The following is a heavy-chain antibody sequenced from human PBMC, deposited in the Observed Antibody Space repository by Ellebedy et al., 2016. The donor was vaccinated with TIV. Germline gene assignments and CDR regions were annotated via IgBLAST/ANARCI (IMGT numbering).Heavy chain of an antibody. Sequence: GGSLRLSCAASGFPFSSYSMHWVRQAPGKGLEWVAYTSSSAYSIYYADSVKGRFTISRDNAENSLSLQMDSLRAEDTAVYYCARAIYGASYLWGRGTLVTVSS. CDR1: GFPFSSYS. D-gene: IGHD4-17*01. CDR3: ARAIYGASYL. CDR2: TSSSAYSI. J-gene: IGHJ2*01. V-gene: IGHV3-48*04.